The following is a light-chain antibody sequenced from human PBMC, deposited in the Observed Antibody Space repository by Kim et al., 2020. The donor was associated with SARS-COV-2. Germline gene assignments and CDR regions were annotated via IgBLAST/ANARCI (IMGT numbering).Light chain of an antibody. Sequence: DIQMTQSPSSLSASVGDRVTITCRTSQNINSHLNWYHQKPGRAPKLLIYAASTLQGGVPSRFSGSGSDTDFTLTISSLQPEDFATYFCQQTYMSPFTFGPGTKVDIK. CDR1: QNINSH. CDR2: AAS. J-gene: IGKJ3*01. CDR3: QQTYMSPFT. V-gene: IGKV1-39*01.